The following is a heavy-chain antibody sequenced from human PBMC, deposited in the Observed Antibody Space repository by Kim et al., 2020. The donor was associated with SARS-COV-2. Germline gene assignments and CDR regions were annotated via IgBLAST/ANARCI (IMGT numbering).Heavy chain of an antibody. CDR2: ISYDGSNK. J-gene: IGHJ6*02. V-gene: IGHV3-30*18. CDR1: GFTFSSYG. Sequence: GGSLRLSCAASGFTFSSYGMHWVRQAPGKGLEWVAVISYDGSNKYYADSVKGRFTISRDNSKNTLYLQMNSLRAEDTAVYYCAKDQDGTVYYGMDVWGQGTTVTVSS. CDR3: AKDQDGTVYYGMDV.